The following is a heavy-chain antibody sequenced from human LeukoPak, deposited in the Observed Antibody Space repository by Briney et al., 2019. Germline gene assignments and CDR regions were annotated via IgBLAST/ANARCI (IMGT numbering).Heavy chain of an antibody. V-gene: IGHV4-39*07. Sequence: SETLSLTCTVSGGSISSSSYYWGWIRQPPGKGLEWIGSIYYSGSTYYNPSLKSRVTISVDRSKNQFSLKLSSVTAADTAVYYCARRSGSYYLGYFDYWGQGTLVTVSS. CDR2: IYYSGST. J-gene: IGHJ4*02. CDR1: GGSISSSSYY. CDR3: ARRSGSYYLGYFDY. D-gene: IGHD1-26*01.